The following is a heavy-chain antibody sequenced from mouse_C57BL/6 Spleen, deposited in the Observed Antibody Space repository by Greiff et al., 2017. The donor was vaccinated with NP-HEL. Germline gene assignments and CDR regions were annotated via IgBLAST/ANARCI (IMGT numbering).Heavy chain of an antibody. CDR1: GYTFTSYW. CDR2: IDPSDSAT. Sequence: VQLQQPGAELVRPGSSVKLSCKASGYTFTSYWMHWVKQRPIQGLEWIGNIDPSDSATHYNQKFKDKATLTVDKSSSTAYMQLSSLTSEDSAVYYCARAPYYDYFDGWGQGTTLTVSS. J-gene: IGHJ2*01. D-gene: IGHD2-4*01. CDR3: ARAPYYDYFDG. V-gene: IGHV1-52*01.